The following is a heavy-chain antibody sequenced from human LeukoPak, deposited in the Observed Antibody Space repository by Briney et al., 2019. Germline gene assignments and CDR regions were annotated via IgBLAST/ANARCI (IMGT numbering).Heavy chain of an antibody. V-gene: IGHV4-59*11. J-gene: IGHJ3*02. CDR2: ISYIGTT. Sequence: SENLSLTCAVSGDSFSSHYWTWIRQPPGRGLEWIGYISYIGTTNYNPSLKSRVTISIDTSKNQFSLKLSSVTTADTAVYYCARDLVTVTKGFDIWGLGTMVSVSS. CDR1: GDSFSSHY. D-gene: IGHD4-17*01. CDR3: ARDLVTVTKGFDI.